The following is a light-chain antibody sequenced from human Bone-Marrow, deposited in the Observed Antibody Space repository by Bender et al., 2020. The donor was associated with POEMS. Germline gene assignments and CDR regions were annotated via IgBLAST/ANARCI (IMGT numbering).Light chain of an antibody. CDR2: DVS. V-gene: IGLV2-14*01. CDR1: SSDIGGYNY. Sequence: QSALTQPASVSGSPGQSITISCTGTSSDIGGYNYVSWYQQHPGEAPKLMIYDVSNRASGVSNRFSGSKSGNTASLTISGLQAEDEADYYCSSYTSSSNLGVFGGGTKLTVL. CDR3: SSYTSSSNLGV. J-gene: IGLJ3*02.